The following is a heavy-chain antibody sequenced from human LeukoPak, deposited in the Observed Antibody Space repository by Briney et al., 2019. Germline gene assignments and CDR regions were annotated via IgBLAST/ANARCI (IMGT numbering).Heavy chain of an antibody. Sequence: GGSLRLSCAASGFTFSSYGMHWVRQAPGKGLEWVAFIRYDGSNKYYADSVKGRFTISRDNSKNTLYPQMNSLRAEDTAVYYCAKGQLQPYYYEIIEPLPQEFDYWGQGTLVTVSS. D-gene: IGHD3-22*01. V-gene: IGHV3-30*02. CDR1: GFTFSSYG. CDR2: IRYDGSNK. CDR3: AKGQLQPYYYEIIEPLPQEFDY. J-gene: IGHJ4*02.